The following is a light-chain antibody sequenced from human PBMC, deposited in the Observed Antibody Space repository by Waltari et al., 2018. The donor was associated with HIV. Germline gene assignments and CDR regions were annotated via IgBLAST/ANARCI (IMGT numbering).Light chain of an antibody. J-gene: IGLJ3*02. Sequence: QSALTQPASVSGSPGQSITISCTGTSSDVGGYNYVSWYQQHPGKAPKLMIYEVSNRPSGVSNRFSGSKSGNTASLTISGLQAEDEADYYCNSYTSSSTPWMFGGGTKLTVL. CDR2: EVS. CDR1: SSDVGGYNY. V-gene: IGLV2-14*01. CDR3: NSYTSSSTPWM.